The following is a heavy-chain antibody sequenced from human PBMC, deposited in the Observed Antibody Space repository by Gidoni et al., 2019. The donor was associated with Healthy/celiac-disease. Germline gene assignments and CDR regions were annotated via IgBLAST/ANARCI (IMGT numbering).Heavy chain of an antibody. J-gene: IGHJ4*02. V-gene: IGHV3-23*01. D-gene: IGHD2-15*01. CDR3: AKDPIPLAGYCSGGSCYSFPGY. CDR1: GFTFSRSA. CDR2: ISGSGGST. Sequence: EVQLLESGGGLVQPGGSLRLSCAASGFTFSRSAMSWVRQAPGKGLEWVSAISGSGGSTYYADSVKGRFTISRDNSKNTLYLQMNSLRAEDTAVYYCAKDPIPLAGYCSGGSCYSFPGYWGQGTLVTVSS.